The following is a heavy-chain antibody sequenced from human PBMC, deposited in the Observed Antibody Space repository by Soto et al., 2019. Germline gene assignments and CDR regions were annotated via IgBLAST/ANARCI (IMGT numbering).Heavy chain of an antibody. Sequence: ASVKVSCKASGYTFTSYDINWVRQATGQGLEWMGWMNPNSGNTGYAQKFQGRVTMTRNTSISTAYMELSSLRSEDTAAYYCARDRTVTMVRGADWFDPWGQGTLVTVSS. J-gene: IGHJ5*02. V-gene: IGHV1-8*01. CDR1: GYTFTSYD. CDR2: MNPNSGNT. D-gene: IGHD3-10*01. CDR3: ARDRTVTMVRGADWFDP.